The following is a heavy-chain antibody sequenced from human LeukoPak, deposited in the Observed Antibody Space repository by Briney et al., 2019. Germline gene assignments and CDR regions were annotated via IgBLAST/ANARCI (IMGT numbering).Heavy chain of an antibody. J-gene: IGHJ5*02. CDR3: ARDPQHTWFDP. V-gene: IGHV3-48*02. Sequence: PGGSLRLSCAASGFIFSDTPMSWVRQAPGKGLEWLSYISNSGSVTQYADSIRGRFTISRANAKNSLYLQMNSLIDDDTAVYYCARDPQHTWFDPGGQGTQVSVSS. CDR2: ISNSGSVT. CDR1: GFIFSDTP.